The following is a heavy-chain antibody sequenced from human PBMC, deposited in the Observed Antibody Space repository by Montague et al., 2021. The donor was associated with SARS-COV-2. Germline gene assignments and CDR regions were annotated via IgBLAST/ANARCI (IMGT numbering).Heavy chain of an antibody. J-gene: IGHJ5*02. D-gene: IGHD3-10*01. CDR2: IYYSGGI. V-gene: IGHV4-59*11. Sequence: SETLSLTCTVSGGSMSDHYWAWIRQPPGKGLEWLAYIYYSGGITSNASLKSRVPMSVDMSKNQFSLKLTSVTAADTAVYYCARAVSVRRAVNWFDLWGQGTLVTVSS. CDR1: GGSMSDHY. CDR3: ARAVSVRRAVNWFDL.